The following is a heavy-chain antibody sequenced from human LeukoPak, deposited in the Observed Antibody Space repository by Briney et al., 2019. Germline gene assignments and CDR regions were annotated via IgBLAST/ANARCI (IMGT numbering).Heavy chain of an antibody. J-gene: IGHJ4*02. CDR2: ISSSSTI. CDR1: GFTFSSYS. D-gene: IGHD6-13*01. CDR3: AREQQLADDY. Sequence: LSGGSQRLSCAASGFTFSSYSMNWVRQAPGKGLEWVSYISSSSTIYYADSVKGRFTISRDNAKNSLYLQMNSLRDEDTAVYYCAREQQLADDYWGQGTLVTVSS. V-gene: IGHV3-48*02.